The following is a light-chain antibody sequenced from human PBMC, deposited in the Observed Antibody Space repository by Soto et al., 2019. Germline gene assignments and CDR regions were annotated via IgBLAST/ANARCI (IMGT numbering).Light chain of an antibody. V-gene: IGLV2-14*01. CDR2: EVS. J-gene: IGLJ2*01. CDR3: GTWDSSLSAGL. CDR1: SSDIGYYNY. Sequence: QSALAQPASVSGSPGQSITISCSGTSSDIGYYNYVSWYQQHPGKAPRLVLYEVSNRPSGISNRFSGSKSGNTASLTISGLQAEDEGDYYCGTWDSSLSAGLFGGGTKLTVL.